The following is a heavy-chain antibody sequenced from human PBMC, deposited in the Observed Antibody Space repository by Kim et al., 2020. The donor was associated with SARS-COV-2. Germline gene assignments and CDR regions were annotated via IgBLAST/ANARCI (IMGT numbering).Heavy chain of an antibody. V-gene: IGHV4-34*01. D-gene: IGHD3-3*01. CDR3: ARGSFRVWSGYSFDI. Sequence: PSLKSRVTISVDTSKNQFSLKLSSVTAADTAVYYCARGSFRVWSGYSFDIWGQGTMVTVSS. J-gene: IGHJ3*02.